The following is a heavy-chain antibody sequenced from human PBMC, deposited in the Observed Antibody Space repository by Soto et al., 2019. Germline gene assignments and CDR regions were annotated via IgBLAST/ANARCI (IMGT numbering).Heavy chain of an antibody. Sequence: GGALRISCAAPGFTFSRYWVHWVRPVPGKGLVWVSRINSDGSSTTYADSVKGRFTISRDNSKNTLYLQMNSLRAEDTAVYYCAKATAAIRHYYYYYGMDVWGQGTTVTVSS. CDR3: AKATAAIRHYYYYYGMDV. D-gene: IGHD2-2*01. J-gene: IGHJ6*02. V-gene: IGHV3-74*01. CDR2: INSDGSST. CDR1: GFTFSRYW.